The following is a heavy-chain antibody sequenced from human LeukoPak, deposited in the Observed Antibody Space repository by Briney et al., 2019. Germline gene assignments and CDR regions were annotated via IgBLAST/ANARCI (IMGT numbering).Heavy chain of an antibody. CDR1: GFSVSSNH. CDR2: IYSGGHT. CDR3: ARGPVYYYYGMDV. Sequence: GGSLRLSCAASGFSVSSNHMSWVRQAPGKGLEWVSVIYSGGHTYYADSVKGQFTISRDNSKNTLYLQMNGLRAEDTAVYYCARGPVYYYYGMDVWGQGTTVTVSS. V-gene: IGHV3-53*01. J-gene: IGHJ6*02.